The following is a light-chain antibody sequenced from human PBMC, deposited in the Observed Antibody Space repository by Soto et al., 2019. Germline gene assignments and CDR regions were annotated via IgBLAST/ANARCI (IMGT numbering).Light chain of an antibody. CDR3: QHPRWT. V-gene: IGKV1-5*01. CDR2: DAS. J-gene: IGKJ1*01. CDR1: QSINRW. Sequence: DIQLTQSPSTLSASIGDRVTITCRASQSINRWLAWYQQKPGKAPKLLIYDASSLESGVPSRFSGSVSGTDFTLTITRLQPDDFATYYCQHPRWTFGQGTKVEIK.